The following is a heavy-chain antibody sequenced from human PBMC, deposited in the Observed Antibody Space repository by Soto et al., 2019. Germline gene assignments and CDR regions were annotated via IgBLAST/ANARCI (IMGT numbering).Heavy chain of an antibody. CDR3: ARAFKDTAMVRIDY. D-gene: IGHD5-18*01. J-gene: IGHJ4*02. CDR2: ISAYNGNT. CDR1: VYTFTSYG. V-gene: IGHV1-18*01. Sequence: ASGKVSCKASVYTFTSYGISWVRQAPGQGLEWMGWISAYNGNTNYAQKLQGRVTMTTDTSTSTAYMELRSLRSDDTAVYYCARAFKDTAMVRIDYWGQGTLVTVSS.